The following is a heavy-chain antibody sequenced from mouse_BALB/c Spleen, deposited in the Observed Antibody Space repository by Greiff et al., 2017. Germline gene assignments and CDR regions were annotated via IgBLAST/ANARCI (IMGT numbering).Heavy chain of an antibody. J-gene: IGHJ4*01. CDR1: GFTFSDYY. D-gene: IGHD2-4*01. CDR3: ARDDYSYAMDY. Sequence: EVQLVESGGGLVKPGGSLKLSCAASGFTFSDYYMYWVRQTPEKRLEWVATISDGGSYTYYPDSVKGRFTISRDNAKNNLYLQMSSLKSEDTAMYYCARDDYSYAMDYWGQGTSVTVSS. V-gene: IGHV5-4*02. CDR2: ISDGGSYT.